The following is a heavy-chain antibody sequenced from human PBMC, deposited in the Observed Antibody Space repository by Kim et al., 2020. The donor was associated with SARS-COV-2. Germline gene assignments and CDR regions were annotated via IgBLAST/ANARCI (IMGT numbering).Heavy chain of an antibody. CDR2: IWHDGNNK. CDR3: ATSRYYDSSGPAAFDI. J-gene: IGHJ3*02. D-gene: IGHD3-22*01. Sequence: GGSLRLSCAASGFTFSSYGMHWVRQAPGKGLEWVGLIWHDGNNKYYPDSVKGRFTISRDNSKNTLYLRMNSLRAEDTAVYYCATSRYYDSSGPAAFDIWGQGTMVTVSS. CDR1: GFTFSSYG. V-gene: IGHV3-33*01.